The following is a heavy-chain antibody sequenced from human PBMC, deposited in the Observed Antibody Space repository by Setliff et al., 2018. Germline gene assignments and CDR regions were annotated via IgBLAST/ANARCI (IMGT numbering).Heavy chain of an antibody. CDR2: IIPILGIA. D-gene: IGHD1-26*01. V-gene: IGHV1-69*10. J-gene: IGHJ6*02. CDR3: ARERRGDSGSYYNDYYYGMDV. Sequence: SVKVSCKASGGTFSSYAISWVRQAPGQGLEWMGGIIPILGIANYAQKFQGRVTITADKSTSTAYMELSSLRSEDTAVYYCARERRGDSGSYYNDYYYGMDVWGQGTTVTVSS. CDR1: GGTFSSYA.